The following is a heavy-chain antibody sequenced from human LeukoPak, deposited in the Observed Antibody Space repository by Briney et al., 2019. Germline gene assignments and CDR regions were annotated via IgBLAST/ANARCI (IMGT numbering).Heavy chain of an antibody. CDR3: AKGPGGWPFDY. V-gene: IGHV3-30*18. CDR2: ISNDGSNK. J-gene: IGHJ4*02. CDR1: GFTFSSYG. Sequence: GRSLRLSCAASGFTFSSYGMHWIRQAPGKGLEWVAVISNDGSNKYYADSVKGRFTISRDNSKNTLYLQMNSLRAEDTAVYYCAKGPGGWPFDYWGQGTLVTVSS. D-gene: IGHD1-14*01.